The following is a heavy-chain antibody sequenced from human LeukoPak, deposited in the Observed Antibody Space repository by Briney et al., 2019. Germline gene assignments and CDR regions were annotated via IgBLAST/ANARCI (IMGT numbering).Heavy chain of an antibody. D-gene: IGHD6-13*01. V-gene: IGHV4-39*01. Sequence: PSETLSLTCTVSGGSISSSSYYWGWIRQPPGKGLEWIGSIYYNGSTYYNPSLKSRVTISVDTSKNQFSLKLSSVTAADTAVYYCASQKAAAGTDFDYWGQGTLVTVSS. CDR3: ASQKAAAGTDFDY. CDR2: IYYNGST. CDR1: GGSISSSSYY. J-gene: IGHJ4*02.